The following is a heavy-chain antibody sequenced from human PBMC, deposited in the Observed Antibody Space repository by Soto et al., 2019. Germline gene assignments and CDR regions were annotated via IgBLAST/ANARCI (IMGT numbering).Heavy chain of an antibody. CDR1: GFTFNTFG. J-gene: IGHJ4*02. CDR3: ARDGAMTGVFDY. D-gene: IGHD3-9*01. Sequence: EVQLVESGGVLAQPGGSLRLSCAASGFTFNTFGMNWVRQAPGKGLEWISYISVTSTTIHYADSVKGRFAISRDNAKNSLCLEMDSLRVEDTDVYYCARDGAMTGVFDYWGPGTVVTVSS. CDR2: ISVTSTTI. V-gene: IGHV3-48*01.